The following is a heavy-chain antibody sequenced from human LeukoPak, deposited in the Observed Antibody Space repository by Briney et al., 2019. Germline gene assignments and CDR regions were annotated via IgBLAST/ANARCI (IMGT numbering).Heavy chain of an antibody. V-gene: IGHV4-34*01. CDR2: INHSGST. J-gene: IGHJ6*02. Sequence: PSETLSLTCAVYGGSFSGYYWSWIRQPPGKGLEWIGEINHSGSTNYNPSLKSRVTISVDTSKNQFSLKLSSVTAADTAVYYCARGSRPSPSVDTAMPIYYGMDVWGQGTTVTVSS. D-gene: IGHD5-18*01. CDR1: GGSFSGYY. CDR3: ARGSRPSPSVDTAMPIYYGMDV.